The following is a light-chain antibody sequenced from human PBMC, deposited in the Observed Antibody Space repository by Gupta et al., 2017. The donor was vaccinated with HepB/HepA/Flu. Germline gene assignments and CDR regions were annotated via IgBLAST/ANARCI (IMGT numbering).Light chain of an antibody. CDR1: QSVSSSY. V-gene: IGKV3-20*01. CDR2: GAS. J-gene: IGKJ2*01. CDR3: QQDCSSLYT. Sequence: EIVLTQSPGTLSLSPGERATLSCRASQSVSSSYLAWYQQKPGQAPRLLIYGASSRATGIPDRFSGSGSVTEFSLTISSLEPQDFAVYYCQQDCSSLYTFGQGTKMEIK.